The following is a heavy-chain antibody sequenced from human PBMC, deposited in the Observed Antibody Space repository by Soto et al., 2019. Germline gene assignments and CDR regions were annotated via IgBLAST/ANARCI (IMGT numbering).Heavy chain of an antibody. CDR3: TRILWSSRRDALDI. CDR1: GFTFRSYA. V-gene: IGHV3-23*01. J-gene: IGHJ6*02. D-gene: IGHD2-21*01. CDR2: IGTSGTPT. Sequence: DVQLLESGGDLVQPGGSLRLSCIASGFTFRSYAMDWVRQAPGEDLEWVSAIGTSGTPTLYADSVKSRFSISRDDSRNTVSLQMNSLGVEDTATYYCTRILWSSRRDALDIWGQGTTVTISS.